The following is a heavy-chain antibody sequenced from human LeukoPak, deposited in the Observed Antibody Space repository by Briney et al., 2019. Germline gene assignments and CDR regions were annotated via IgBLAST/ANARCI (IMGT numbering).Heavy chain of an antibody. J-gene: IGHJ4*02. V-gene: IGHV3-9*01. Sequence: GGSLRLSCAASGFTFDDYAMHWVRQAPGKGLEWVSGISWNSGSIGYADSVKGRFTISRDNAKNSLYLQMNSLRAEDTAVDYCARAYTYGYQPDYWGQGTPVTVSS. CDR1: GFTFDDYA. D-gene: IGHD5-18*01. CDR3: ARAYTYGYQPDY. CDR2: ISWNSGSI.